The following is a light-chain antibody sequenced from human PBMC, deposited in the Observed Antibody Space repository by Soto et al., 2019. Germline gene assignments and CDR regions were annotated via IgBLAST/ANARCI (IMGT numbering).Light chain of an antibody. J-gene: IGKJ2*01. Sequence: EIVWTQSPCTLSLSPGERATLSCRASQSVSGNYLAWYHQKPGQSPRILIYGSSDRSTGIPDRFSGSGSVTDFTLTITRVEPEAFAVSYGQQYGRSPPYTFGQGTNLEIK. CDR1: QSVSGNY. CDR2: GSS. V-gene: IGKV3-20*01. CDR3: QQYGRSPPYT.